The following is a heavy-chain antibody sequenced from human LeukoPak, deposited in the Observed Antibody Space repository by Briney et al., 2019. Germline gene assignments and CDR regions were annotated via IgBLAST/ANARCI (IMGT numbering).Heavy chain of an antibody. CDR1: GFTFSSYG. D-gene: IGHD2-15*01. CDR2: IRYDGSNK. CDR3: AEYCSGGSCYSDY. J-gene: IGHJ4*02. Sequence: PGGSLRLSCAASGFTFSSYGMHWVRQAPGKGLEWVAFIRYDGSNKYYADSVKGRFTISRDNSKNTLYLQMNSLRAEDTAVYYYAEYCSGGSCYSDYWGQGTLVTVSS. V-gene: IGHV3-30*02.